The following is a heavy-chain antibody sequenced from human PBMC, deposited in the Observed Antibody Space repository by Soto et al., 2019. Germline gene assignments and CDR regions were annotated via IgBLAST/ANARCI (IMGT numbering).Heavy chain of an antibody. CDR1: GASIRNFY. V-gene: IGHV4-59*01. Sequence: QVHLQESGPGLVKPSETMSLTCTASGASIRNFYWNWVRQFPGKGLEWIGHIYNGERTNYNPSLKSRVTISVYTSKNQFSLKLSSVTVADTAVYYCAQTTGWPGFDFWGQGTLVAVSS. CDR3: AQTTGWPGFDF. J-gene: IGHJ4*02. D-gene: IGHD6-19*01. CDR2: IYNGERT.